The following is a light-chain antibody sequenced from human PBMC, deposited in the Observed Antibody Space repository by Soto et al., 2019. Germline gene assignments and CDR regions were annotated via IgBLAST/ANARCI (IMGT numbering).Light chain of an antibody. CDR3: QTWGTGSLV. Sequence: QPVVTQSPSASASLGASVRLTCTLSSGHSSYAIAWHQQQPEKGPRYLMRLNNDGSHSKGGGIPDRFSGSSSGAERYLTISSLQSEDEADYFCQTWGTGSLVFGGGTKLTVL. CDR2: LNNDGSH. CDR1: SGHSSYA. J-gene: IGLJ3*02. V-gene: IGLV4-69*01.